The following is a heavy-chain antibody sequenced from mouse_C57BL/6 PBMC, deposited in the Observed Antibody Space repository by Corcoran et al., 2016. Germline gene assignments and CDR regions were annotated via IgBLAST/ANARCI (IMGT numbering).Heavy chain of an antibody. V-gene: IGHV1-26*01. J-gene: IGHJ4*01. CDR1: GYTFTDYY. D-gene: IGHD1-1*01. CDR2: INPNNGGT. Sequence: EVQLQQSGPELVKPGASVKISCKASGYTFTDYYMNWVKQSHGKSLEWIGDINPNNGGTSYNQKFKGKATLTVDKSSSTAYMELRSLTSEDSAVYYCSRGVYGRSYSYAMDYWGQGTSVTVSS. CDR3: SRGVYGRSYSYAMDY.